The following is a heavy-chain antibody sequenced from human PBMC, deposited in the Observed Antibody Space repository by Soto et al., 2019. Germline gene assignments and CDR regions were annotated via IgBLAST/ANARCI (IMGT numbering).Heavy chain of an antibody. Sequence: EVQLVESGGGLVQPGRSLRLSCAASGFTFDDYAMDWDRQAPGKGLEWVSGISWNGGDIGYADSVKGRFTISRDNAKNSLYLQMNSLRVEDTALYYCARAANSSVFYGGSANWFDPWGRGTLVTVSS. CDR2: ISWNGGDI. J-gene: IGHJ5*02. CDR1: GFTFDDYA. CDR3: ARAANSSVFYGGSANWFDP. V-gene: IGHV3-9*01. D-gene: IGHD4-17*01.